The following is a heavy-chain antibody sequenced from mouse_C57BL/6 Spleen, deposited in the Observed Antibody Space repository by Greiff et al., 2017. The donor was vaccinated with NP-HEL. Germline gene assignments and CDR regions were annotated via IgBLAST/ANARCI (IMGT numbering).Heavy chain of an antibody. CDR2: IDPEDGET. CDR1: GFNIKDYY. J-gene: IGHJ2*01. V-gene: IGHV14-2*01. CDR3: ARWGAQATGYFDY. D-gene: IGHD3-2*02. Sequence: VHVKQSGAELVKPGASVKLSCTASGFNIKDYYMHWVKQRTEQGLEWIGRIDPEDGETKYAPKFQGKATITADTSSNTAYLQLSSLTSEDTAVYYCARWGAQATGYFDYWGQGTTLTVSS.